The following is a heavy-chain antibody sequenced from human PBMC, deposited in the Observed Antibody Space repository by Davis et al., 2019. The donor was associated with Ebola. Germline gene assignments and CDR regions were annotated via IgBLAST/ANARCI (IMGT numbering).Heavy chain of an antibody. V-gene: IGHV4-28*01. J-gene: IGHJ4*02. D-gene: IGHD5-24*01. CDR3: ARMGNGYSSPFDY. Sequence: MPSETLSLTCAVSGESISTSNWWGWIRQSPEKGLEWIGYIYYSGTSYYNPSLKSRVTMSVDTSKNQFSLRLTSVSAMDTAVYYCARMGNGYSSPFDYWGQGVLVTVSS. CDR1: GESISTSNW. CDR2: IYYSGTS.